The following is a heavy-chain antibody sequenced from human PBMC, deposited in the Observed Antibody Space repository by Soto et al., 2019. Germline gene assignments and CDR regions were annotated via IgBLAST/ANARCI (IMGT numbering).Heavy chain of an antibody. CDR1: GGSISSYY. CDR3: ARRYGSSFDY. CDR2: IYYSGST. V-gene: IGHV4-59*08. D-gene: IGHD5-12*01. J-gene: IGHJ4*02. Sequence: SETLSLTCTLSGGSISSYYWSWIRQPPGKGLEWIGYIYYSGSTDYNPSLKSRVTISVDTSKNQFSLKLSSVTAADTAVYYCARRYGSSFDYWGQGTLVTVSS.